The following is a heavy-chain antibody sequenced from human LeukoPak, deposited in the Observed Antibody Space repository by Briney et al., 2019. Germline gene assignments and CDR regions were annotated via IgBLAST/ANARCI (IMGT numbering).Heavy chain of an antibody. CDR2: INAGNGNT. Sequence: GASVTVSFTASGYTFTSYAMHWVRQAPGQRLEWMGWINAGNGNTKYSQEFQGRVTITRDTSASTAYMELSSLRSEDMAVYYCARDIRGTFDYWGQGTLVTVSS. CDR1: GYTFTSYA. CDR3: ARDIRGTFDY. D-gene: IGHD1-26*01. J-gene: IGHJ4*02. V-gene: IGHV1-3*03.